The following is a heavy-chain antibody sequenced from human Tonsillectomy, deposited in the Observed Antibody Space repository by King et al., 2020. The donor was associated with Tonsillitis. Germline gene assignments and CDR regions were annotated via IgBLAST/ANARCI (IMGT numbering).Heavy chain of an antibody. D-gene: IGHD2-15*01. V-gene: IGHV4-39*01. Sequence: QLQESGPGLVKPSETLSLTCTVSGGSISSSSYCWGWFRQPPGKGLEWIGTIYYSGSTYYNPSLKSRVTISVDTSKNQFSLKLSSVTAADTALYYCARRIGFGNWFDPWGQGTLVTVSS. CDR1: GGSISSSSYC. CDR3: ARRIGFGNWFDP. J-gene: IGHJ5*02. CDR2: IYYSGST.